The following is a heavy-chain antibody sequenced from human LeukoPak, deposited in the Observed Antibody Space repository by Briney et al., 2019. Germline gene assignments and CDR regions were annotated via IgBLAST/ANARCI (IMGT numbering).Heavy chain of an antibody. CDR3: AKVRVGTAHFDY. CDR1: GFTFSSYG. Sequence: GGSLRLSCAASGFTFSSYGMHWVRQAPGKGLEWVAVISYDGSNNNYADSVKGRFTISRDNSKNTLYLQMNSLRPEDTAVYYCAKVRVGTAHFDYWGQGTLVTVSS. J-gene: IGHJ4*02. V-gene: IGHV3-30*18. CDR2: ISYDGSNN. D-gene: IGHD2-15*01.